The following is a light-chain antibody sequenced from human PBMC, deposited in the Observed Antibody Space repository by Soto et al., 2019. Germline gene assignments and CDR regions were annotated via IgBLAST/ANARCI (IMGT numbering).Light chain of an antibody. CDR3: QQYNSYSVT. J-gene: IGKJ1*01. CDR1: QSINSW. Sequence: DLQMTQSPSTLSASVGDRVTITCRASQSINSWLAWYQQKPGKAPKLLIYKASSLESGVPSRFSGSGSGTEFTLTISSLQPDDFATYYCQQYNSYSVTFGQGTKVEIK. CDR2: KAS. V-gene: IGKV1-5*03.